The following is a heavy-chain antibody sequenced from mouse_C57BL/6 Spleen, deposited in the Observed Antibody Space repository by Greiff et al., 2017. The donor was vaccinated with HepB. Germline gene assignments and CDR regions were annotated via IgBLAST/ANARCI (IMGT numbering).Heavy chain of an antibody. Sequence: VQLQHSGAELARPGASVKLSCKASGYTFTSYGISWVKQRTGQGLEWIGEIYPRSGNTYYNEKFKGKATLTADKSSSTAYMELRSLTSEDSAVYFCARYGLRNAMDYWGQGTSVTVSS. CDR1: GYTFTSYG. V-gene: IGHV1-81*01. CDR3: ARYGLRNAMDY. D-gene: IGHD3-1*01. CDR2: IYPRSGNT. J-gene: IGHJ4*01.